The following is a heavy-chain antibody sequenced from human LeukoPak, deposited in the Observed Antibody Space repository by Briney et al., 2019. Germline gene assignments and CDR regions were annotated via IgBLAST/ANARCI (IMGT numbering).Heavy chain of an antibody. V-gene: IGHV3-48*02. CDR1: GFTFSSYG. D-gene: IGHD2-2*02. CDR2: ISSSSSTI. CDR3: ARGGYCSSTSCYMRYWFDP. Sequence: PGGSLRLSCAASGFTFSSYGMHWVRQAPGKGLEWVSYISSSSSTIYYADSVKGRFTISRDNAKNSLYLQMNSLRDEDTAVYYCARGGYCSSTSCYMRYWFDPWGQGTLVTVSS. J-gene: IGHJ5*02.